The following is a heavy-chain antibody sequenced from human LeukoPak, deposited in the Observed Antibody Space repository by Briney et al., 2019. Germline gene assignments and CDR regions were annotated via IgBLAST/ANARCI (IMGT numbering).Heavy chain of an antibody. CDR2: ISGSGGST. D-gene: IGHD3-10*01. CDR3: AIDDGEFVELFDN. J-gene: IGHJ4*02. Sequence: GGSQLLSCSSSGFTLSSDAISWLRQAPGKGLEWVSAISGSGGSTYYADSVEGRFTSSRDNSKNTLYLQMNSLRAEDTAVYYCAIDDGEFVELFDNWGQGTLVTVSS. CDR1: GFTLSSDA. V-gene: IGHV3-23*01.